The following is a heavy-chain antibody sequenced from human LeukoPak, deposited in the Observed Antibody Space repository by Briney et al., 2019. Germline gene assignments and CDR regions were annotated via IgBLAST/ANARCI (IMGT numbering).Heavy chain of an antibody. CDR3: ARSKGQWLAPEYYFDY. CDR2: IYSGGST. V-gene: IGHV3-53*01. D-gene: IGHD6-19*01. CDR1: GFTVSSNY. Sequence: GGSLRLSCAASGFTVSSNYMSWVRQAPGKGLEWVSVIYSGGSTYYADSVRGRFTISRDNSKNTLYLQMNSLRAEDTAVYYCARSKGQWLAPEYYFDYWGQGTLVTVSS. J-gene: IGHJ4*02.